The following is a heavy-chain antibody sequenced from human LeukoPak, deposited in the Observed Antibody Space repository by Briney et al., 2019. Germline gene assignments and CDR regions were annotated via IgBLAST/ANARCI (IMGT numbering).Heavy chain of an antibody. CDR3: AKFFTIYDAFDI. J-gene: IGHJ3*02. CDR1: GYTFTAYY. V-gene: IGHV1-18*04. CDR2: ISTYNGNT. D-gene: IGHD3-10*01. Sequence: ASVKVSCKASGYTFTAYYMHWVRQAPGQGLEWMGWISTYNGNTNYAQRVQDRVTMTTDTSTSTAYMELRSLRSDDTAVYYCAKFFTIYDAFDIWGQGTMVTVSS.